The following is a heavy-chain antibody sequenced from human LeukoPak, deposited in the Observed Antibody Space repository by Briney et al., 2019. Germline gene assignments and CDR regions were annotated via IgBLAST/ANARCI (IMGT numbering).Heavy chain of an antibody. CDR3: AKRPLRVAAAGTGFDP. V-gene: IGHV3-21*04. J-gene: IGHJ5*02. CDR1: GFTFSSYS. CDR2: IRSSSSYI. Sequence: GGSLTLSCAASGFTFSSYSMNWVRQAPGKGLEWVSSIRSSSSYIYYADSVKGRFTISRDNAKNSLYLQMNSLRAEDTAVYYCAKRPLRVAAAGTGFDPWGQGTLVTVSS. D-gene: IGHD6-13*01.